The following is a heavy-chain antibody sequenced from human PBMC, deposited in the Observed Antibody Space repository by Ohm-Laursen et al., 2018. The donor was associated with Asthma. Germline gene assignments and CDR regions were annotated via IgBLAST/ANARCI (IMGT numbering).Heavy chain of an antibody. J-gene: IGHJ4*02. D-gene: IGHD4-17*01. V-gene: IGHV3-15*01. CDR3: TIDYGDYN. CDR2: IKSKTDGGTT. CDR1: GFTFSNAW. Sequence: GSLRLSCAASGFTFSNAWMSWVRQAPGKGLEWAGRIKSKTDGGTTDYAAPVKGRFTISRDDSKNTLYLQMNSLKTEDTAVYYCTIDYGDYNWGQGTLVTVSS.